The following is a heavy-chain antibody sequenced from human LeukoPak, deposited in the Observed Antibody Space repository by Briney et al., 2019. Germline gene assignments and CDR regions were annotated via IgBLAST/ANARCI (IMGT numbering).Heavy chain of an antibody. V-gene: IGHV3-23*01. CDR1: GFTFSSYA. J-gene: IGHJ3*02. D-gene: IGHD3-22*01. CDR2: ISGSGGST. Sequence: PGGSLRLSCAASGFTFSSYAMSWVRQAPGKGLEWVSAISGSGGSTYYADSVKGRFTISRDNSKNTLYLQMNSLRAEDTAVYYCAKVVGSGYSDLDAFDIWGQGTMVTVSS. CDR3: AKVVGSGYSDLDAFDI.